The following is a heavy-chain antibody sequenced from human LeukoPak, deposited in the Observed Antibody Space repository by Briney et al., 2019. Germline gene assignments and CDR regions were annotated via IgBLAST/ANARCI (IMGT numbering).Heavy chain of an antibody. CDR3: SSSAWYFRGYDAFDV. CDR2: NSTSGRP. Sequence: PAETLSLTCTVSRGSINSVSYYWRWVPQAAGEGVEWIVRNSTSGRPNYNPSLKRRVTLSVDTSKNQFSLKLSSVTAADTAVYYCSSSAWYFRGYDAFDVWGQGTVVTVFS. D-gene: IGHD6-19*01. J-gene: IGHJ3*01. CDR1: RGSINSVSYY. V-gene: IGHV4-61*02.